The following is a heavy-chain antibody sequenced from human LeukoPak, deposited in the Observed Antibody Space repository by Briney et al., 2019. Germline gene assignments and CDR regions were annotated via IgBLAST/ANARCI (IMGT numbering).Heavy chain of an antibody. D-gene: IGHD3-9*01. CDR2: ISSDSSYI. Sequence: PGGSLRLSCAASGFTFSDYTMTWVRQAPGKGLEWVASISSDSSYIDYADSVKGRFTISRDNAKNSLFLKTDTLRGDDTGIYYCARGVRDILSGYYTDYYFYYMDVWGKGTTVTVSS. J-gene: IGHJ6*03. CDR3: ARGVRDILSGYYTDYYFYYMDV. CDR1: GFTFSDYT. V-gene: IGHV3-21*01.